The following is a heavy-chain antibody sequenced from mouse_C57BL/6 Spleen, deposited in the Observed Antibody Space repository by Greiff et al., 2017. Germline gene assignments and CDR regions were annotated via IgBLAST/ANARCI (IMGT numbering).Heavy chain of an antibody. CDR3: AKNPLCGSSSWYFEV. CDR1: GFSLTSYG. CDR2: IWRGGST. Sequence: VHLVESGPGLVQPSQSLSITCTVSGFSLTSYGVHWVRQSPGKGLEWLGGIWRGGSTDYNAAFMSRLSITKDNSKSQVFFKMNSLQADDTAIYYCAKNPLCGSSSWYFEVWGTGTTVTVSS. V-gene: IGHV2-5*01. D-gene: IGHD1-1*01. J-gene: IGHJ1*03.